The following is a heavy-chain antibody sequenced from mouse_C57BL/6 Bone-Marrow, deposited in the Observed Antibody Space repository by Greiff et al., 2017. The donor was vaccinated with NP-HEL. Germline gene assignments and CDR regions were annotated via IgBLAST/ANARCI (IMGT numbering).Heavy chain of an antibody. Sequence: EVKLQESGAELVRPGASVKLSCTASGFNIKDDYMHWVKQRPEQGLEWIGWIDPENGDTEYASKFQGKATITADTSSNTAYLQLSSLTSEDTAVYYCTTPNWDSWYFDVWGTGTTVTVSS. CDR3: TTPNWDSWYFDV. D-gene: IGHD4-1*02. CDR2: IDPENGDT. J-gene: IGHJ1*03. V-gene: IGHV14-4*01. CDR1: GFNIKDDY.